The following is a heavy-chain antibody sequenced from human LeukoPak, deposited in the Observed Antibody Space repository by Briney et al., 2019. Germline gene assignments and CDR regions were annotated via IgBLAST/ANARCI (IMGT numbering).Heavy chain of an antibody. Sequence: SETLSLTCTVSGGSLGTYYWNWIRQFPDKTLEWIGNMYHIGNSNSNPSLKSRVTMSIDTYKNHFSLNLRSMTAADTAVYYCARLKFYDSTGYSPGHYMDVWGKGTTVTVSS. J-gene: IGHJ6*03. D-gene: IGHD3-22*01. CDR3: ARLKFYDSTGYSPGHYMDV. CDR2: MYHIGNS. CDR1: GGSLGTYY. V-gene: IGHV4-59*01.